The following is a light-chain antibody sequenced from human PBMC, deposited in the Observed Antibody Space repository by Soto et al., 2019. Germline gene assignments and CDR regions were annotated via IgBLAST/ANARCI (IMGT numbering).Light chain of an antibody. CDR1: QSVSGN. Sequence: EVVMTQSPDTLFVSPGETATLSCRASQSVSGNLAWYQQKLGQAPMLLIYGASARATGISARFSGIGSGTEGTLTNSGRESEDDRMYDCQDSNNWSRTIGQGTK. CDR2: GAS. V-gene: IGKV3-15*01. CDR3: QDSNNWSRT. J-gene: IGKJ1*01.